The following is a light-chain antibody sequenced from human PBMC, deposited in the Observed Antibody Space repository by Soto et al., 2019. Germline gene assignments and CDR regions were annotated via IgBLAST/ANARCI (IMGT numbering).Light chain of an antibody. CDR2: NNN. V-gene: IGLV1-44*01. CDR1: SSNIGSYS. Sequence: QSVLTQPPSASGTPGQRITISCSGSSSNIGSYSVNWYQQFPGTAPKLLIYNNNQRPSGVPDRFSGSKFGTSVSLAISGLQSEDEADYYRAAWDDSLNGVVFGGGTKLTV. J-gene: IGLJ2*01. CDR3: AAWDDSLNGVV.